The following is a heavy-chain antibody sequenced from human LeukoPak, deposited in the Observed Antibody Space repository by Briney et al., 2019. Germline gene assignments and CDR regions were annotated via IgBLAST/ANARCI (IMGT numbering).Heavy chain of an antibody. CDR2: INPNSGGT. V-gene: IGHV1-2*06. J-gene: IGHJ4*02. CDR3: ASVSGYDSSGYYYSNY. CDR1: GYTFTGYY. D-gene: IGHD3-22*01. Sequence: ASVKVSCKASGYTFTGYYMQWVRQAPGQGLEWMERINPNSGGTNYAQKFQGRVTMTRDTSISTAYMELSRLRSDDTAVYYCASVSGYDSSGYYYSNYWGQGTLVTVSS.